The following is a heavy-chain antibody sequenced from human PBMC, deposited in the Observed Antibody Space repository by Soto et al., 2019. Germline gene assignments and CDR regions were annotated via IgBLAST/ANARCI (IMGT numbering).Heavy chain of an antibody. CDR2: ISYDGSNK. Sequence: GGSLRLSCAASGFTFSSYAMDWVRQAPGKGLEWVAVISYDGSNKYYADSVKGRFTISRDNSKNTLYLQMNSLRAEDTAVYYCAREGFLYGMDVWGQGTTVTVSS. CDR1: GFTFSSYA. CDR3: AREGFLYGMDV. V-gene: IGHV3-30-3*01. J-gene: IGHJ6*02.